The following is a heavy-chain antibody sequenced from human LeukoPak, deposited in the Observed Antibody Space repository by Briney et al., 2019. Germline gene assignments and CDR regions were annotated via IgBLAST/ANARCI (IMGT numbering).Heavy chain of an antibody. V-gene: IGHV1-2*06. D-gene: IGHD3-22*01. Sequence: ASVKVSCKASGYTFTGYYMHWVRQAPGQGLEWMGRINPNSGGTNYAQKFKGRVTMTRDTSISTAYMELSRLRSDDTAVYYCARDRYYYDSSGYSRTGFDYWGQGTLVTVSS. CDR2: INPNSGGT. J-gene: IGHJ4*02. CDR3: ARDRYYYDSSGYSRTGFDY. CDR1: GYTFTGYY.